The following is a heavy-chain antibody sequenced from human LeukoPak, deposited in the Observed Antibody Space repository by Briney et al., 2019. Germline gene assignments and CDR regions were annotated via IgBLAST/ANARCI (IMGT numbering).Heavy chain of an antibody. CDR2: ISSSTHYT. J-gene: IGHJ4*02. D-gene: IGHD6-25*01. Sequence: GGSLRLSCAASGFTFSDYYMTWIRRAPGKGLEWVSYISSSTHYTNYADSVKGRFTISRDNAKNSLYLQMNSLRAEDTAVYYCARDPETWQAAWSQGTLVTVSS. CDR1: GFTFSDYY. CDR3: ARDPETWQAA. V-gene: IGHV3-11*05.